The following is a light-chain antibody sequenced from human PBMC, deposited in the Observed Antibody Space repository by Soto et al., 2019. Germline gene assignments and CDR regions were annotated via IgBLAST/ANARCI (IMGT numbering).Light chain of an antibody. Sequence: IQLTQSPSSLSASVGDRVAITCRASEGISSYLAWYQEKPGKVPKLLIDTASTLQNGVPSRFSGSGSGTDFTLTISSLQPEDFAAYDCLQLKRYPLTFGGGTRVEIK. CDR3: LQLKRYPLT. V-gene: IGKV1-9*01. CDR2: TAS. J-gene: IGKJ4*01. CDR1: EGISSY.